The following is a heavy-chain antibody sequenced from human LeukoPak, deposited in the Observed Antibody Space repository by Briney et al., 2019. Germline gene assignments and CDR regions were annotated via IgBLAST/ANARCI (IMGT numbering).Heavy chain of an antibody. D-gene: IGHD4-23*01. CDR2: ISSSSSYI. CDR1: GFTFSSYS. Sequence: PGGSLRLSCAASGFTFSSYSMNWVRQAPGKGLEWVSSISSSSSYIYYADSVKGRFTISRDNAKNSLYLQMNSLRAEDTALYYCAKGGLGVFRNSFDYWGQGTLVTVSS. J-gene: IGHJ4*02. V-gene: IGHV3-21*04. CDR3: AKGGLGVFRNSFDY.